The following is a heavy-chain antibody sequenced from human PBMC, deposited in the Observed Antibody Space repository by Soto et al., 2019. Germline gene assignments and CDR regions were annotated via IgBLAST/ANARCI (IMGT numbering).Heavy chain of an antibody. D-gene: IGHD3-10*01. Sequence: SETLSLTCAVYGGSFSGYYWSWIRQPPGKGLEWIGEINHSGSTNYNPSLKSRVTISVDTSKNQFSLKLSSVTAADTAVYYCARGRGITMVRVYYYYMDVWGKGTTVTVSS. CDR1: GGSFSGYY. V-gene: IGHV4-34*01. CDR2: INHSGST. J-gene: IGHJ6*03. CDR3: ARGRGITMVRVYYYYMDV.